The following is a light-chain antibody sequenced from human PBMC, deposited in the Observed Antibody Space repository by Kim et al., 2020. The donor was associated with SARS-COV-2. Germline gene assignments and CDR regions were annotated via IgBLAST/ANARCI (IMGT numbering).Light chain of an antibody. CDR1: KLGDKY. CDR3: QAWDSSTWV. CDR2: QDT. J-gene: IGLJ3*02. V-gene: IGLV3-1*01. Sequence: SYELTQPPSVSVSPGQTASITCSGDKLGDKYACWYQQKSGQSPVLVIYQDTKRPSGIPERFSGSSSGNTATLTISGTQAVDEADYYCQAWDSSTWVFGGGTQLTVL.